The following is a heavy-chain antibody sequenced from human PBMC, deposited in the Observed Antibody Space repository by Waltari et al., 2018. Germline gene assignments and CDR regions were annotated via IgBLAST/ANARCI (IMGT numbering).Heavy chain of an antibody. Sequence: EVQLVVSGGGLVQPGGSLRLSCAVSGFPFSSYWMHWCRQTPGEGLVWLSRTNTDGSFTNYADSVEGRFTMSRDNAKDTVYLQMNSLRAEDTAIYYCVRGSLNPGFDYWGQGTLVTVSS. V-gene: IGHV3-74*01. CDR1: GFPFSSYW. J-gene: IGHJ4*02. CDR3: VRGSLNPGFDY. CDR2: TNTDGSFT.